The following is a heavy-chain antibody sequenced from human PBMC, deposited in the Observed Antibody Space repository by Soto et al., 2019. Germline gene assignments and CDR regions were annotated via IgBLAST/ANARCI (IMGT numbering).Heavy chain of an antibody. CDR3: ARGAVPAAYLFYFDY. J-gene: IGHJ4*02. D-gene: IGHD2-2*01. V-gene: IGHV4-59*01. CDR2: IYYSGEN. Sequence: PSETLSLTYTVSGDVISTSYWNWVRQSPGKGLEWIGYIYYSGENRYNPSLKSRVTMSVDTSKNQFSLNLASVTAADTAVYYCARGAVPAAYLFYFDYWGQGALVT. CDR1: GDVISTSY.